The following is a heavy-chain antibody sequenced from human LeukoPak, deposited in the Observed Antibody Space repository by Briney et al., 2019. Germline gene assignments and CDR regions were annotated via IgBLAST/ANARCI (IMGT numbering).Heavy chain of an antibody. CDR3: ANEIAAAGRGDDAFDI. CDR2: MGGYGGST. J-gene: IGHJ3*02. V-gene: IGHV3-43*02. Sequence: GGTLSLSCAVSRFTHYNYDENRVRQAAGPGLKWVCLMGGYGGSTYYADSVKGRFTISRDNSKNSLYLQMNSLRTEDTALYYCANEIAAAGRGDDAFDIWGQGTMVTVSS. D-gene: IGHD6-13*01. CDR1: RFTHYNYD.